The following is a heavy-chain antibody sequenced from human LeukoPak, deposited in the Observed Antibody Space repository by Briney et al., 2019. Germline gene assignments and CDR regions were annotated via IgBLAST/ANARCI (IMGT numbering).Heavy chain of an antibody. CDR3: ARLRMASGRGFDY. J-gene: IGHJ4*02. Sequence: GESLKISWKGSGYIFTNYWIGWVRQLPGKGLGVMGISYPRGAATRYSPHFQGQVTMSADKSITTASLQWSSRQASDTAMYYCARLRMASGRGFDYWGQGTRVTLFS. CDR2: SYPRGAAT. D-gene: IGHD1-14*01. V-gene: IGHV5-51*01. CDR1: GYIFTNYW.